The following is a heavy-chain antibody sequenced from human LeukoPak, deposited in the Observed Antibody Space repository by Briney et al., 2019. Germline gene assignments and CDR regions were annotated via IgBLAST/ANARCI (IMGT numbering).Heavy chain of an antibody. Sequence: ASVKVSCKASGYTFTGYYMHGVRQAPGQGLEWMGWINPNSGGTNYAQKFQGRVAMTRDTSISTAYMELSRLRSDDTAVYYCASSGQLGMPGYHYYGMDVWRQGTTVTVSS. CDR2: INPNSGGT. J-gene: IGHJ6*02. CDR3: ASSGQLGMPGYHYYGMDV. V-gene: IGHV1-2*02. CDR1: GYTFTGYY. D-gene: IGHD7-27*01.